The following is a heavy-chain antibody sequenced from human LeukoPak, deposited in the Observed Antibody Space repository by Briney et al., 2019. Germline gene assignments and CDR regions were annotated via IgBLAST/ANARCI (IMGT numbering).Heavy chain of an antibody. Sequence: GGSLRLSCAASGFTFSSYAMHWVRQAPGKGLEYGSAISSNGGSTYYANSVKGRFTISRDNSKNTLYLQMGSLRAEDMAVYYCAREGYSSSWYYFDYWGQGTLVTVSS. V-gene: IGHV3-64*01. CDR1: GFTFSSYA. CDR2: ISSNGGST. D-gene: IGHD6-13*01. CDR3: AREGYSSSWYYFDY. J-gene: IGHJ4*02.